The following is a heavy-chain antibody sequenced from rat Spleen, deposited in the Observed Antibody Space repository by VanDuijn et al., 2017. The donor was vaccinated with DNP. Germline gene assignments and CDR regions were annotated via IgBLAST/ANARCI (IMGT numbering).Heavy chain of an antibody. V-gene: IGHV3-1*01. CDR3: ARNPSYFDY. CDR1: GYSISSNY. Sequence: EVQLQESGPGLVKPSQSLSLTCSVTGYSISSNYWGWIRKFPGSKMEWMGYISYSGGTRYNPSLKSRISITRDTSENQFFLHLNSVTTEDTATYYCARNPSYFDYWGQGAMVTVSS. CDR2: ISYSGGT. J-gene: IGHJ2*01. D-gene: IGHD1-4*01.